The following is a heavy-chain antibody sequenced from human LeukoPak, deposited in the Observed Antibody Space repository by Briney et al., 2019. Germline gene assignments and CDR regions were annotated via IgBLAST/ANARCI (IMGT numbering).Heavy chain of an antibody. CDR2: IKQDGSEK. CDR1: GFTFSSYW. CDR3: ARGRKIYSNSVFDY. Sequence: GGSLRLSCAASGFTFSSYWMSWVRQAPGKGLEWVANIKQDGSEKYYVDSVKGRFTISRDNAKNSLYLQMNSLRAEDTAVYYCARGRKIYSNSVFDYWGQGTLVTVSS. V-gene: IGHV3-7*01. D-gene: IGHD4-11*01. J-gene: IGHJ4*02.